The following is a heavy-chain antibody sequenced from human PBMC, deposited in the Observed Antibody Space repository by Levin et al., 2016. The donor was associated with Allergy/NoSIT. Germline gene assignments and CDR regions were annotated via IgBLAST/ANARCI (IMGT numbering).Heavy chain of an antibody. V-gene: IGHV3-7*01. Sequence: VRQAPGKGLECVANIKQDGSEKYYVDSVKGRFTISRDNAKNSLYLQMNSLRAEDTAVYYCVRTSPVGYCSGGSCPYYYYFAMDVWGQGTTVTVSS. CDR2: IKQDGSEK. J-gene: IGHJ6*02. D-gene: IGHD2-15*01. CDR3: VRTSPVGYCSGGSCPYYYYFAMDV.